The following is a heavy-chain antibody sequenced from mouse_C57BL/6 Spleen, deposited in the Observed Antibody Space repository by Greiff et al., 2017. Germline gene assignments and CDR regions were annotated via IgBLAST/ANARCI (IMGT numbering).Heavy chain of an antibody. CDR1: GYTFTSYW. CDR2: IHPNSGST. V-gene: IGHV1-64*01. CDR3: ARGVTTVVAEYAMDY. D-gene: IGHD1-1*01. Sequence: VQLQESGAELVKPGASVKLSCKASGYTFTSYWMHWVKQRPGQGLEWIGMIHPNSGSTNYNEKFKSKATLTVDKSSSTAYMQLSSLTSEDSAVYYCARGVTTVVAEYAMDYWGQGTSVTVSS. J-gene: IGHJ4*01.